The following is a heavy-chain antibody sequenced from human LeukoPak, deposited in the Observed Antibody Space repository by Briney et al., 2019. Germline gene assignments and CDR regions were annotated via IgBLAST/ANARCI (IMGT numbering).Heavy chain of an antibody. V-gene: IGHV3-23*01. J-gene: IGHJ5*02. CDR3: ATTRGLWWFDP. D-gene: IGHD3/OR15-3a*01. CDR1: GFTFRSYG. CDR2: ISGSGGTT. Sequence: GGTLRLSCAASGFTFRSYGMSWVRQAPGKGLEWVSAISGSGGTTYYADSVKGRFTISRDNAKKSLYLQMKSLRAEDTAVYYCATTRGLWWFDPWGQGTLVTVFS.